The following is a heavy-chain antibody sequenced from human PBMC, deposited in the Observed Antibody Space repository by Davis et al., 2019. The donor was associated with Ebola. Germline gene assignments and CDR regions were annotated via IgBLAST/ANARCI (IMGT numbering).Heavy chain of an antibody. CDR3: VRDFFEFSSSSFSDS. D-gene: IGHD6-6*01. Sequence: GESLKISCAASGFTFSSYAMHWVRQSPGKGLEWVAVIYSGGSYTNYADSVKGRFTISRDNSKNTLYLQMGRLRSDDTAMYYCVRDFFEFSSSSFSDSWGQGTLVTVSS. J-gene: IGHJ4*02. CDR2: IYSGGSYT. V-gene: IGHV3-30*03. CDR1: GFTFSSYA.